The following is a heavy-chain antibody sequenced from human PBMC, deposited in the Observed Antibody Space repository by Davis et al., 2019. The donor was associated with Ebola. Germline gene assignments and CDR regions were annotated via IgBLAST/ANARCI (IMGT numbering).Heavy chain of an antibody. V-gene: IGHV4-39*06. D-gene: IGHD3-9*01. Sequence: SDTLSLTCPVSGASTSSISYYWGWIRQPPGKGLAWIGSIYYSWSTYYHPSLKSRVTISVDTSKNQFTLKLSSVTAADTAVYYCARGEAYYDILTGYYNVPISAVWGQGTTVTVSS. CDR3: ARGEAYYDILTGYYNVPISAV. J-gene: IGHJ6*02. CDR1: GASTSSISYY. CDR2: IYYSWST.